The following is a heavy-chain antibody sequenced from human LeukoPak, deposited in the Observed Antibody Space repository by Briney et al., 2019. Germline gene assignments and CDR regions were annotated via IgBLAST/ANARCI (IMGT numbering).Heavy chain of an antibody. J-gene: IGHJ4*02. V-gene: IGHV4-59*12. CDR3: ARDNVGGYDY. CDR2: IYYSGST. Sequence: SETLSLTCTVSGGSISSYYWSWIRQPPGKGLEWIGYIYYSGSTNYNPSLKSRVTMSVDTSKNQFSLKLSSVTAADTAVYYCARDNVGGYDYWGQGTLVTVSS. CDR1: GGSISSYY. D-gene: IGHD2-15*01.